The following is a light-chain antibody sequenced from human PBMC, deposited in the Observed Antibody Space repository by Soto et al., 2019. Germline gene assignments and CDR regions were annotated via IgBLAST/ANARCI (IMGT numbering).Light chain of an antibody. V-gene: IGLV1-40*01. CDR2: GNS. J-gene: IGLJ2*01. CDR3: QSYDSSLVV. CDR1: SSNIGAGYD. Sequence: QSVLTPPPSVSGAPGQRVTISCNGSSSNIGAGYDVHWYQQLPGTAPKLLIYGNSNRPSGVPDRFSGSKSGTSASLAITGLQAEDEADYYCQSYDSSLVVFGGGTKLTVL.